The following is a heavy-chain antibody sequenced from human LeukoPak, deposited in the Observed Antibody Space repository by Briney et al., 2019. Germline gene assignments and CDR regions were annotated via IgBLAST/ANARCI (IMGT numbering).Heavy chain of an antibody. CDR1: GFTFSSYS. D-gene: IGHD3-22*01. Sequence: PGGSLRLSCAASGFTFSSYSMNWVRQAPGKRLEWVSYVSGSSSSIYYADSVKGRFTISRDNARNSLYLQINSLRAEDTAVYYCARGDYYYDSRWDYWGQGTLVTVSS. CDR3: ARGDYYYDSRWDY. CDR2: VSGSSSSI. J-gene: IGHJ4*02. V-gene: IGHV3-48*01.